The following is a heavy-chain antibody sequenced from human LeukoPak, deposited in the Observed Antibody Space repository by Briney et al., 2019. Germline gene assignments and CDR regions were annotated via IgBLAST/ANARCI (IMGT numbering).Heavy chain of an antibody. CDR3: ARGTVVVIIN. J-gene: IGHJ4*02. Sequence: SETLSLTCAVYGGSFSGYYWSWIRQPPGKGLEWIGEINHSGSTNYNPSLKSRVTISVDTSKNQFSLKLSSVTAADTAVYYCARGTVVVIINWGQGTLVTVSS. D-gene: IGHD3-22*01. V-gene: IGHV4-34*01. CDR1: GGSFSGYY. CDR2: INHSGST.